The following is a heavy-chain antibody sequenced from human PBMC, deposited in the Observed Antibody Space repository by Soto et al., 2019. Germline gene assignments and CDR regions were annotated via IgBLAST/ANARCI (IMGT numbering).Heavy chain of an antibody. CDR3: APSQATHYFDY. CDR2: IYWDDDK. D-gene: IGHD5-12*01. V-gene: IGHV2-5*02. CDR1: GFSLSTSGVG. J-gene: IGHJ4*02. Sequence: QITLKESGPTLVKPTQTLTLTCTFSGFSLSTSGVGVGWIRQPPGKALEWLALIYWDDDKRYSPSLKSRLTITKDTSNNPVVVTMSNMDHVETATYYCAPSQATHYFDYWGQGTLVTVSS.